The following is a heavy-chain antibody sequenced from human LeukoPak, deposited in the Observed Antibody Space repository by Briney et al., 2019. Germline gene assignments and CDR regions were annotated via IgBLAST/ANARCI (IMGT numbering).Heavy chain of an antibody. D-gene: IGHD4-17*01. CDR1: GFTFSSYA. CDR3: AKDPNGDYIGAFDM. V-gene: IGHV3-23*01. Sequence: GGSLRLSCVASGFTFSSYAMSWVRQAPGQGLEWVSAIRVSGTSTFYADSVKGRFTISRDNFKNTLYLQMNSLRAEDTALYHCAKDPNGDYIGAFDMWGQGTMVTVSS. CDR2: IRVSGTST. J-gene: IGHJ3*02.